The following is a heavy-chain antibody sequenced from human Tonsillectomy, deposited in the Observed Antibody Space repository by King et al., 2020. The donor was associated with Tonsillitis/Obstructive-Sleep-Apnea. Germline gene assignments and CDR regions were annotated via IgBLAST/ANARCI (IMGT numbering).Heavy chain of an antibody. D-gene: IGHD1-26*01. CDR1: GYTLTELS. Sequence: QLVQSGAEVKKPGASVKVSCKVSGYTLTELSMHWVRQAPGKGLEWMGGFDPEDGETIYAQKFQGRVTMTEDTSTDTAYMELSSLRSEDTAVFYCATQFVQSRTYFPHHDAFDIWGQGTMVTVSS. CDR2: FDPEDGET. J-gene: IGHJ3*02. CDR3: ATQFVQSRTYFPHHDAFDI. V-gene: IGHV1-24*01.